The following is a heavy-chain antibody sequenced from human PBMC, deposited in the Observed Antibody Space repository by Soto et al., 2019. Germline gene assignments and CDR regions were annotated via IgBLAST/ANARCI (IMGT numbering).Heavy chain of an antibody. V-gene: IGHV4-31*03. Sequence: TLSLPFTFSVGSSSNGVYYWSWIRQHPVKVLEWIGYIYYSGSTYYNPSLKSRVTISVDTSKNQFSLKLSSVTAAETAVYYCARFLLGTYYYDSSGYAAFDIWGQGTMVTVSS. J-gene: IGHJ3*02. D-gene: IGHD3-22*01. CDR1: VGSSSNGVYY. CDR3: ARFLLGTYYYDSSGYAAFDI. CDR2: IYYSGST.